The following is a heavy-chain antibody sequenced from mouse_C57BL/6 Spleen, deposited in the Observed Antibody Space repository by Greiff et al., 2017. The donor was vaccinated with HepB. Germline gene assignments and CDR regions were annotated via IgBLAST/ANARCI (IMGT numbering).Heavy chain of an antibody. J-gene: IGHJ1*03. CDR2: IYPGSGST. D-gene: IGHD1-1*01. Sequence: VQLQQPGAELVKPGASVKMSCKASGYTFTSYWITWVKQRPGQGLEWIGDIYPGSGSTNYNEKFKSKATLTVDTSSSTAYMQLSSLTSEDSAVYYCARGRVTTVRGYFDVWGTGTTVTVSS. CDR3: ARGRVTTVRGYFDV. CDR1: GYTFTSYW. V-gene: IGHV1-55*01.